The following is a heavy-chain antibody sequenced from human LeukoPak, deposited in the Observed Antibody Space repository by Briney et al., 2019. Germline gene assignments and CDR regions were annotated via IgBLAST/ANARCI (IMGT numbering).Heavy chain of an antibody. CDR2: LSGGGNTT. CDR1: GFTFNLYA. D-gene: IGHD3-3*01. J-gene: IGHJ5*02. V-gene: IGHV3-23*01. CDR3: ARFSARFDP. Sequence: GGSLRLSCAASGFTFNLYAMSWVRQAPGKGLEWASGLSGGGNTTYYADSVKGRFTISRDNSRNTLYLQMSSLRVEDTAVYYCARFSARFDPWGQGALVTVSS.